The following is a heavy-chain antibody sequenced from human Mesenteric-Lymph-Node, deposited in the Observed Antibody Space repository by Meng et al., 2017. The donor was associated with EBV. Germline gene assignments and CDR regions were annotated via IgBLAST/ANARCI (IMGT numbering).Heavy chain of an antibody. CDR1: GGSFSDYY. J-gene: IGHJ4*02. CDR3: VRALYSNSYYGSLSY. CDR2: INHSGNT. V-gene: IGHV4-34*01. Sequence: QVQLQQGGAGLLKPSGTLSLTFAVYGGSFSDYYWSWIRQPPGKGLEWIGEINHSGNTHNNPSLKSRVIISIDTSKNQFSLKLTSVTAADTAVYYCVRALYSNSYYGSLSYWGLGTLVTVSS. D-gene: IGHD3-10*01.